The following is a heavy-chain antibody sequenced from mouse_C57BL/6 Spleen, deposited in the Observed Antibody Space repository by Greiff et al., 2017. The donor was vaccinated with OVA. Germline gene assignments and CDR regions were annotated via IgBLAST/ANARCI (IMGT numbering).Heavy chain of an antibody. D-gene: IGHD1-1*01. V-gene: IGHV1-69*01. CDR3: ASAYYGSSSFAY. Sequence: VQLQQPGAELVMPGASVKLSCKASGYTFTSYWMHWVKQRPGQGLEWIGEIDPSDSYTNYNQKFKGKTTLTVDKSSSTAYMQLSSLTSEDSAVYYCASAYYGSSSFAYWGQGTLVTVSA. CDR2: IDPSDSYT. J-gene: IGHJ3*01. CDR1: GYTFTSYW.